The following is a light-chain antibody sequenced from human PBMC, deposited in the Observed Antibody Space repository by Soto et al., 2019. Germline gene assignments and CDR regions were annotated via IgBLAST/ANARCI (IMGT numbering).Light chain of an antibody. Sequence: DVRMTQSPSSLSASVGDTITITCRASRTINTYLNWFQQKPGEPPRLLIYGASTLHDGVPSRFSGSGSGADFTLTISRLEPEDFAVYSCQQYGGSPLFTFGPGTRVDFK. CDR1: RTINTY. CDR3: QQYGGSPLFT. CDR2: GAS. V-gene: IGKV1-39*01. J-gene: IGKJ3*01.